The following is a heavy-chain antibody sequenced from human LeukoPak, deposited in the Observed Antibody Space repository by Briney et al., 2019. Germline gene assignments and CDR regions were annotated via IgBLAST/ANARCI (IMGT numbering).Heavy chain of an antibody. CDR1: GGSISSGSYY. D-gene: IGHD3-22*01. CDR2: IYTSGST. V-gene: IGHV4-61*02. J-gene: IGHJ4*02. Sequence: SQTLSLTCTVSGGSISSGSYYWSWIRQPAGKGLEWIGRIYTSGSTNYNPSLKSRVTISVDTSKNQFSLKLSSVTAADTAVYYCATAPHQYYYDSSGSHFDYWGQGTLVTVSS. CDR3: ATAPHQYYYDSSGSHFDY.